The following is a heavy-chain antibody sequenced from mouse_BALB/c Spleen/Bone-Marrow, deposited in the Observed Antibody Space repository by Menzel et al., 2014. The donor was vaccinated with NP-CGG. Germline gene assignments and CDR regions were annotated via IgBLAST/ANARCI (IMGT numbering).Heavy chain of an antibody. Sequence: VQLVESGAELVKPGASVKLSCTASCFNIKDTYMHWVKQRPEQGLEWTGRIDPANGNTKYDPKFQGKATITADTSSNTAYLQLSSLTSEDTAVYYCARWEYYAMDYWGQGTSVTVSS. D-gene: IGHD4-1*01. J-gene: IGHJ4*01. V-gene: IGHV14-3*02. CDR1: CFNIKDTY. CDR2: IDPANGNT. CDR3: ARWEYYAMDY.